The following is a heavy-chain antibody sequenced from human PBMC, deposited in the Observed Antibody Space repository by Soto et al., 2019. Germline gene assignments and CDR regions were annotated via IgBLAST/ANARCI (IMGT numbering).Heavy chain of an antibody. D-gene: IGHD3-10*01. CDR3: AGGGVRGVITRTRDYYGMDV. Sequence: ASVKVSCKASGYTFTSYYMHWVRQAPGQGLEWMGIINPSGGSTSYAQKFQGRVTMTRDTSTSTAYLQWSSLKASDTAMYYCAGGGVRGVITRTRDYYGMDVWGQGTTVTVSS. J-gene: IGHJ6*02. CDR1: GYTFTSYY. V-gene: IGHV1-46*01. CDR2: INPSGGST.